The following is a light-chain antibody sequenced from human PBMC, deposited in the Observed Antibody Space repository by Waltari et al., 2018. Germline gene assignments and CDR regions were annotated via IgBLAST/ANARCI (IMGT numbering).Light chain of an antibody. V-gene: IGLV3-1*01. CDR1: NLGDTF. Sequence: SDELTQPPSVSVSPGHTATITCSGDNLGDTFVYWYQQKTGQSPVLVIYRDRDRPSGIPERFSGSNSGNTATLTISGTQAMDEADYYCQAWDRSQVLFGGGTKVTVL. CDR2: RDR. J-gene: IGLJ2*01. CDR3: QAWDRSQVL.